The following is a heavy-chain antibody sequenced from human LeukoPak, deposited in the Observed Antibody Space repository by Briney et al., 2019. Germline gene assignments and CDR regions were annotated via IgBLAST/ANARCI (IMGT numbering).Heavy chain of an antibody. V-gene: IGHV1-2*02. CDR3: ARDYYGGNADY. D-gene: IGHD4-23*01. CDR1: GYTFTFYQ. Sequence: ASVKVSFKTSGYTFTFYQMHWVRQAPGQGLEWMGWINPNSGGRNYAQKFQGRVTMTSDTSISTVYMELSSLRSDDTAVYYCARDYYGGNADYWGQGTLVTVSS. CDR2: INPNSGGR. J-gene: IGHJ4*02.